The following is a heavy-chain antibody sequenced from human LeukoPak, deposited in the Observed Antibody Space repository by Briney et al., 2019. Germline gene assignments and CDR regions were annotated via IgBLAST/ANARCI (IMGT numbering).Heavy chain of an antibody. D-gene: IGHD3-3*02. V-gene: IGHV1-46*01. Sequence: ASAKVSCRSSGYTFTRHYLHWVRQAPGQGLEWVGLINPTGTSSWSAQKFQGRVTLTRDMSTSTDYMELSSLGSEDTAVYYCAADDAATIRYYCWGQGTLVTVSS. CDR3: AADDAATIRYYC. J-gene: IGHJ4*02. CDR1: GYTFTRHY. CDR2: INPTGTSS.